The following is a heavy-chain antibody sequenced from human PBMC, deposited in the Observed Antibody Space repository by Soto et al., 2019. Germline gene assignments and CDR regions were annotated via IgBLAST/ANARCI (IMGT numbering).Heavy chain of an antibody. CDR2: IIPIFGTA. Sequence: QVQLVQSGAEVKKPGSSVKVSCKASVGTFSSYAISWVRQAPGQGLEWMGGIIPIFGTANYAQKFQGRVTSTADESTSTAYMELSSLRSEDTAVYYCASPAKPLYYCYGMDVWGQGTTVTVSS. J-gene: IGHJ6*02. CDR3: ASPAKPLYYCYGMDV. V-gene: IGHV1-69*12. D-gene: IGHD2-2*01. CDR1: VGTFSSYA.